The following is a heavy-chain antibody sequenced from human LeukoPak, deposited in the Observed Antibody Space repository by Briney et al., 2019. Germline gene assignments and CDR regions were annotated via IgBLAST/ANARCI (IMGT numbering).Heavy chain of an antibody. J-gene: IGHJ3*02. CDR3: ARAAAGIGAFDI. V-gene: IGHV4-59*01. CDR2: IYYSGST. D-gene: IGHD6-13*01. CDR1: GGSISSYY. Sequence: PSETLSLTCTVSGGSISSYYWSWIRQPPGKGLEWIGYIYYSGSTNYNPSLKSRVTISVDTSKNQFPLKLSSVTAADTAVYYCARAAAGIGAFDIWGQGTMVTVSS.